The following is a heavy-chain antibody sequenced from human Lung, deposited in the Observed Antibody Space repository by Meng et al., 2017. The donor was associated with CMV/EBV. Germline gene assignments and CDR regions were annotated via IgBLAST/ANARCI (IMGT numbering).Heavy chain of an antibody. J-gene: IGHJ4*02. V-gene: IGHV3-21*01. CDR2: ISSSSSYI. CDR3: SRDTLTMVRGVWVY. CDR1: GFTFSSYS. Sequence: GESXKISCAASGFTFSSYSMNWVRQAPGKGLEWVSSISSSSSYIYYADSVKGRFTISRDNAKNSLYLQMNSLRAEDTAVYYCSRDTLTMVRGVWVYWVQGTXVTVSS. D-gene: IGHD3-10*01.